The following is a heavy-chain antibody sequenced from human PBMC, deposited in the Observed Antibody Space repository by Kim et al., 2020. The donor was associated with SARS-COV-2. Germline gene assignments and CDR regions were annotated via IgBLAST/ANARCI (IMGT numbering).Heavy chain of an antibody. D-gene: IGHD2-8*02. J-gene: IGHJ3*02. Sequence: SETLSLTCSVSGGSVSNGEYYWGWVRQTPEKGLEWIGTVYYGGTINYSRSFGSRVTMSVDRSENHFSLSLSSVTAADTAVYYCARQAKLRLVQDSFDIWGQGTMVTVSS. CDR2: VYYGGTI. CDR1: GGSVSNGEYY. CDR3: ARQAKLRLVQDSFDI. V-gene: IGHV4-39*02.